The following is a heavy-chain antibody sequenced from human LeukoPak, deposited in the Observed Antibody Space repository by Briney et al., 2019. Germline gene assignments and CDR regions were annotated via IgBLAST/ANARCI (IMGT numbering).Heavy chain of an antibody. CDR3: ARAVAGILVGWFDP. D-gene: IGHD6-19*01. Sequence: ASVKVSCKASGYTFIGYYMHWVRQAPGQGLEWMGWINPNSGGANYAQKFQGRVTMTRDTSNSTVYMELSRLRSDDTAVYYCARAVAGILVGWFDPWGQGTLVTVSS. J-gene: IGHJ5*02. V-gene: IGHV1-2*02. CDR2: INPNSGGA. CDR1: GYTFIGYY.